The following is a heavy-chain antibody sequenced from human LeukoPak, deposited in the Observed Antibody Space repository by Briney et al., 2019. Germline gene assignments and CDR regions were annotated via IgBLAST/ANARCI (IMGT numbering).Heavy chain of an antibody. D-gene: IGHD2-2*01. V-gene: IGHV3-23*01. CDR3: AKAHTYQLPVYYFDY. Sequence: PGGSLRLSCAASGFTFSSYAMSWVRQAPGKGLEWVSAISGSGGSTYYADSVKGRFTISRDNSKNTLCLQMNSLRAEDTAVYYCAKAHTYQLPVYYFDYWGQGTLVTVSS. CDR1: GFTFSSYA. J-gene: IGHJ4*02. CDR2: ISGSGGST.